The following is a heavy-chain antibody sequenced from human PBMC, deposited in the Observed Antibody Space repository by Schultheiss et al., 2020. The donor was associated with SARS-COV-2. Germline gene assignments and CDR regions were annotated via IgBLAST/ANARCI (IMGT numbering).Heavy chain of an antibody. CDR2: IYWDDDK. CDR3: AHRPAVTNKDWFDP. D-gene: IGHD4-17*01. V-gene: IGHV2-5*02. CDR1: GFSLSTSGVG. Sequence: SGPTLVKPTQTLTLTCTFSGFSLSTSGVGVGWIRQPPGKALEWLALIYWDDDKRYSPSLKNRLTITKDTSKNQVVLTMTNMDPMDTATYYCAHRPAVTNKDWFDPWGQGTLVTVSS. J-gene: IGHJ5*02.